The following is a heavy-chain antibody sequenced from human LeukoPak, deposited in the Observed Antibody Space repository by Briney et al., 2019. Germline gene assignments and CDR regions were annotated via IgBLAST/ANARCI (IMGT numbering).Heavy chain of an antibody. CDR2: ISVDNGNT. J-gene: IGHJ4*02. D-gene: IGHD6-19*01. CDR3: AKDSSAWSLDY. V-gene: IGHV1-18*01. CDR1: GYTFINHA. Sequence: ASVKVPCKASGYTFINHAISWVRQAPGQGLEWMGWISVDNGNTHYAQKVQGRVTMTRDTSTSTAYMELSSLRSDDTAVYYCAKDSSAWSLDYWGQGTLVTVSS.